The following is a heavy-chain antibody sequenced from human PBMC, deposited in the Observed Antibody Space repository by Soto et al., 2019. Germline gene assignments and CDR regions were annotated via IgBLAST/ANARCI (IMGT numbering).Heavy chain of an antibody. CDR1: GYSFTSYW. D-gene: IGHD4-4*01. V-gene: IGHV5-51*01. J-gene: IGHJ6*02. CDR2: IYPGDSDT. CDR3: ARSGMTTVIFYGMDV. Sequence: GESLKISCKGSGYSFTSYWIGWVRQMPGKGLEWMGIIYPGDSDTRYSPSFQGQVTISADKSISTAYPQWSSLKASDTAMYYCARSGMTTVIFYGMDVWGQGTTVTVSS.